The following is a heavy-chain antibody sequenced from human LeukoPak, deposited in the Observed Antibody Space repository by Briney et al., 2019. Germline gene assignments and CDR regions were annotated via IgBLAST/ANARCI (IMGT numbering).Heavy chain of an antibody. CDR3: ARGWELGGDLGDAFDI. Sequence: SVKVSCKTSGGTFSSYTITWVRQAPGQGLEWMGGIIPIFGTTNYAQKFQGRVTITADESTSTAYMELSRLRSEDTAVYYCARGWELGGDLGDAFDIWGQGKMVTVSS. J-gene: IGHJ3*02. V-gene: IGHV1-69*01. D-gene: IGHD2-21*01. CDR2: IIPIFGTT. CDR1: GGTFSSYT.